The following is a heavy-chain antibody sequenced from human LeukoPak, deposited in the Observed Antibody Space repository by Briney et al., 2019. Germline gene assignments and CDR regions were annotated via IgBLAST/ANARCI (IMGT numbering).Heavy chain of an antibody. V-gene: IGHV4-30-4*01. D-gene: IGHD3-22*01. CDR3: ARCSGYYPHFDY. CDR2: IYCSGST. J-gene: IGHJ4*02. CDR1: GGSLSSGDYY. Sequence: PSETLSLTCTVSGGSLSSGDYYWSWIRQPPGKGLEWIGYIYCSGSTYYNPSLKSRLTISLDTSKNQFSLKLSSVTAADTAVYYCARCSGYYPHFDYWGQGTLVTVSS.